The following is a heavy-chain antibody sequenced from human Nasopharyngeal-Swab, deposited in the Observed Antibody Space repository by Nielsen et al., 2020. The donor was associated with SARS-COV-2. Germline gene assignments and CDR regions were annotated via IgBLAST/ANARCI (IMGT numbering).Heavy chain of an antibody. J-gene: IGHJ6*02. CDR1: GFTFSSYG. CDR3: VGELLPYYGMGV. V-gene: IGHV3-30*03. D-gene: IGHD1-26*01. Sequence: GESLKISCAASGFTFSSYGMHWVRQAPGKGLEWVAVISYDGSNKYYADSVKGRFTISRDNSKNTLYLQMNSLRAEDTAVYYCVGELLPYYGMGVWGQGTTVTVSS. CDR2: ISYDGSNK.